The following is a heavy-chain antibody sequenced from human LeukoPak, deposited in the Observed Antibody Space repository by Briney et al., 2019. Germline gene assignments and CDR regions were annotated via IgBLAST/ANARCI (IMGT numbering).Heavy chain of an antibody. CDR3: ARGRRGGGNSYWYFDL. V-gene: IGHV1-18*01. J-gene: IGHJ2*01. CDR2: INAYNGNT. CDR1: GYTFTSYG. D-gene: IGHD4-23*01. Sequence: ASVKVSCKASGYTFTSYGIIWVRQAPGQGLEWMGWINAYNGNTNYAQKLQGRVTMTRGTSTSTAYMELRSLRSDDPAFYYCARGRRGGGNSYWYFDLWGRGTLVTVSS.